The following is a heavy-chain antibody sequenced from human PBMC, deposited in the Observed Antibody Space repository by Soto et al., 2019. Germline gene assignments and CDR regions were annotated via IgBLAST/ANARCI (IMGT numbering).Heavy chain of an antibody. CDR2: IYYSGST. CDR1: GGSISSYY. CDR3: ARGSGYPLYYFDY. D-gene: IGHD3-3*01. J-gene: IGHJ4*02. V-gene: IGHV4-59*01. Sequence: QVQLQESGPGLVKPSETLSLTCTVSGGSISSYYWSWIRQPPGKGLEWIGYIYYSGSTNYNPSLKSRVTISVDTSKNQFSLKLSSVTAADTAVYYCARGSGYPLYYFDYWGQGTLVTVSS.